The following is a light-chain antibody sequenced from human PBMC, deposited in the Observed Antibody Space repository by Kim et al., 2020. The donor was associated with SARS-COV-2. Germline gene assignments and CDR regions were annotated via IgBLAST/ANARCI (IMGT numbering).Light chain of an antibody. J-gene: IGKJ2*02. CDR3: QQYKSYPWT. CDR2: KAS. CDR1: RNIATW. Sequence: DIQMTQSPSTLSASIGDRVTITCRASRNIATWVAWYQQKPGEAPRLLIYKASNLKSGVPSRFSGSGSGTEFTHTTDSLQADDLATYYGQQYKSYPWTFGQGTKLES. V-gene: IGKV1-5*03.